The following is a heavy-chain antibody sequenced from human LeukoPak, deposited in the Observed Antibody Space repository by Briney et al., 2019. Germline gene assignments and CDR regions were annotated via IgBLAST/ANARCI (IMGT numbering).Heavy chain of an antibody. CDR1: GGSISSSSYY. V-gene: IGHV4-39*01. J-gene: IGHJ5*02. D-gene: IGHD3-3*01. CDR2: IYYSGGT. Sequence: SETLSLTCTVSGGSISSSSYYWGWIRQPPGKGLEWIGSIYYSGGTYYNPSLKSRVTISVDTSKNQFSLKLSSVTAADTAVYYCARRYYDFWSGKSWFDPWGQGTLVTVSS. CDR3: ARRYYDFWSGKSWFDP.